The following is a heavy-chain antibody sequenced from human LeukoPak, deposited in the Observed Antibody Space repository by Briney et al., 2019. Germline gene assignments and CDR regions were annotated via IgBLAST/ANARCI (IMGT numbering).Heavy chain of an antibody. CDR1: GGSISSYY. J-gene: IGHJ4*02. Sequence: PSETLSLTCTVSGGSISSYYWSWIRQPPGKGLEWIGYIYYSGSTNYNPSLKSRVTISVDTSKNQFSLKLSSVTAADTAVYYCARVLKLRGYSYADYWGQGTLVTVSS. D-gene: IGHD5-18*01. CDR2: IYYSGST. CDR3: ARVLKLRGYSYADY. V-gene: IGHV4-59*12.